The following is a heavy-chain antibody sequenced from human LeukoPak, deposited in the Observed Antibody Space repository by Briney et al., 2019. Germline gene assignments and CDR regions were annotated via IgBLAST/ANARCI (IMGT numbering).Heavy chain of an antibody. J-gene: IGHJ5*02. D-gene: IGHD4-23*01. CDR3: ARTLAVVTTGWFDP. CDR1: GGSISSYY. V-gene: IGHV4-4*07. Sequence: SETLSLTCTVSGGSISSYYWSWIRQPAGKGLEWIGRIYTSGSTNYNPSLKSRVTMSVDTSKNQFSLKLSSVTAADTAVYYCARTLAVVTTGWFDPWGQGTLVTVSS. CDR2: IYTSGST.